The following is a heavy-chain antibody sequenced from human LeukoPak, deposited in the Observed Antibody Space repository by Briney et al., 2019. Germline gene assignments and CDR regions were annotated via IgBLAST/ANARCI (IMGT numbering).Heavy chain of an antibody. CDR2: MNPKTGNT. D-gene: IGHD4-11*01. CDR3: VRIDYSNAFDI. CDR1: GYTFSNFD. Sequence: RASVKVSCKASGYTFSNFDINWVRQATGQGLERMGWMNPKTGNTGSAQKLQGRVTISGDTSISTAYMELSSLRSEDTAVYYCVRIDYSNAFDIWGQGTMVTVSS. J-gene: IGHJ3*02. V-gene: IGHV1-8*01.